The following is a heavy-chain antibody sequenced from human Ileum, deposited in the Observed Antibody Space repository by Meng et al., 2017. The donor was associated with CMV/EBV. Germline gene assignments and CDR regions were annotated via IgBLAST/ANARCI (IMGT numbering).Heavy chain of an antibody. Sequence: LYCAASGLTFSGYAMSWVRQAPGKGLEWVSSITGSGDSTYYADSVKGRFTISRDNPKNTLYLQVNSLRPEDTAVYYCAKRRANAFDIWGQGTMVTVSS. CDR2: ITGSGDST. J-gene: IGHJ3*02. CDR3: AKRRANAFDI. CDR1: GLTFSGYA. V-gene: IGHV3-23*01.